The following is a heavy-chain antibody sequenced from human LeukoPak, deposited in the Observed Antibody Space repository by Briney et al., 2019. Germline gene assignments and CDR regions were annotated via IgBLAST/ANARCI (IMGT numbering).Heavy chain of an antibody. Sequence: NPGGSLRHSCADSGFTFSSNTLNWVRHTPPKRLHWVSSISSSSSYIYYTDSVKGRFTIYRDNAKNSLYLQITSLRAEVTAVYYCARERASSSGLDYWRQGTLVTVSS. J-gene: IGHJ4*02. V-gene: IGHV3-21*01. CDR3: ARERASSSGLDY. CDR2: ISSSSSYI. D-gene: IGHD6-19*01. CDR1: GFTFSSNT.